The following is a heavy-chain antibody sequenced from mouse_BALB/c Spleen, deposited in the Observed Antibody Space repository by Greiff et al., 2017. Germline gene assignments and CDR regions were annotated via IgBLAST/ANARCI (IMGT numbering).Heavy chain of an antibody. J-gene: IGHJ3*01. CDR1: GYAFSSYW. D-gene: IGHD2-2*01. V-gene: IGHV1-80*01. Sequence: QVQLKESGAELVRPGSSVKISCKASGYAFSSYWMNWVKQRPGQGLEWIGQIYPGDGDTNYNGKFKGKATLTADKSSSTAYMQLSSLTSEDSAVYFCASVYYGYDAWFAYWGQGTLVTVSA. CDR2: IYPGDGDT. CDR3: ASVYYGYDAWFAY.